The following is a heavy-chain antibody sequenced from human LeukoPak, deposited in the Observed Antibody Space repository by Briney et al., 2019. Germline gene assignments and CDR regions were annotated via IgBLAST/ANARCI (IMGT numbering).Heavy chain of an antibody. J-gene: IGHJ3*02. CDR1: GFTFSSYA. Sequence: GGSLRLSCAASGFTFSSYAMHWVRQAPGKGLEWVAVISYDGSNKYYADSVKGRVTISRDNSKNTLYLQMNSMRAEDTAVYYCAREFLRWSNGNAFDIWGQGTMVTVSS. V-gene: IGHV3-30-3*01. D-gene: IGHD4-23*01. CDR3: AREFLRWSNGNAFDI. CDR2: ISYDGSNK.